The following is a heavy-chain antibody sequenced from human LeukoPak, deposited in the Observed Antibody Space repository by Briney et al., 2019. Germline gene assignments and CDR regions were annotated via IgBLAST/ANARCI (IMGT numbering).Heavy chain of an antibody. V-gene: IGHV1-24*01. J-gene: IGHJ3*02. CDR3: ATDRIVGALDAFDI. CDR1: GYTLTELS. D-gene: IGHD1-26*01. CDR2: FDPEDGET. Sequence: ASVKVSCKVSGYTLTELSMHWVRQAPGKGLEWMGGFDPEDGETIYAQKFQGRVTMTEDTSTVTAYMELSSLRSEDTAVYYCATDRIVGALDAFDIWGQGTMVTVSS.